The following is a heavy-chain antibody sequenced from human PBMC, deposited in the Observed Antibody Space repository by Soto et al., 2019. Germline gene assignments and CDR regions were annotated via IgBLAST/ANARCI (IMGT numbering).Heavy chain of an antibody. CDR1: GFTFSSYG. V-gene: IGHV3-13*05. Sequence: VQLVESGGGVVQPGRSLRLSCAASGFTFSSYGMHWVRQATGKGLEWVSAIGTAGDPYYPGSVKGRFTISRENAKNSLYLQMNSLRAGDTAVYYCARAVYSSGWYYFDYWGQGTLVTVSS. J-gene: IGHJ4*02. CDR2: IGTAGDP. D-gene: IGHD6-19*01. CDR3: ARAVYSSGWYYFDY.